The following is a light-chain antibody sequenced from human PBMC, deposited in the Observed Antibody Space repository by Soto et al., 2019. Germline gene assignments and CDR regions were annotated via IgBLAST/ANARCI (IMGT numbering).Light chain of an antibody. CDR2: AAS. J-gene: IGKJ5*01. V-gene: IGKV1-12*01. CDR3: QQANSFPIT. Sequence: IQMTQSPSSVSASAGDRFTMTCRASQDISSWLAWYQQKPGKAPKLLIYAASSLQSGVPSRFSGSGSGTDFTLTISSLQPEDFATYYCQQANSFPITFGQGTRLENK. CDR1: QDISSW.